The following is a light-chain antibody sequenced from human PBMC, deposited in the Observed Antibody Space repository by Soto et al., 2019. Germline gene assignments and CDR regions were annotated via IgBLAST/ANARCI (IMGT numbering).Light chain of an antibody. CDR2: CNH. V-gene: IGLV1-44*01. CDR3: AAWDDSLRAVV. CDR1: RCNIGTYT. Sequence: QSVLTQSPSASGTPGQRVTISCSGSRCNIGTYTVTWYQQLPGTAPTLLIFCNHHRPSGVSDRFSGSKSGTSASLDISGPKSEDEADYYCAAWDDSLRAVVFGGGTKLTVL. J-gene: IGLJ2*01.